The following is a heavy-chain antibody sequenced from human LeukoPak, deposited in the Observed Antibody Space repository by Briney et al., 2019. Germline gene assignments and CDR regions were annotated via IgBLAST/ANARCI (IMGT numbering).Heavy chain of an antibody. Sequence: GGSLRLSCVVSGATVSSNYMSWVRQAPGKGLEWVSAIYSGGSTYYADSVKGRFTISRDISKNTLYLQMNDLRVEDTAVYYCARDFSGYWGQGTLVTVSS. J-gene: IGHJ4*01. V-gene: IGHV3-66*01. CDR2: IYSGGST. CDR3: ARDFSGY. D-gene: IGHD3-10*01. CDR1: GATVSSNY.